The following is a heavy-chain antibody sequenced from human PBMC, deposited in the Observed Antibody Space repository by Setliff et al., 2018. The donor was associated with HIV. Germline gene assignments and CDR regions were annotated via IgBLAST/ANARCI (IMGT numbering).Heavy chain of an antibody. CDR1: NGSFSGYY. D-gene: IGHD2-21*01. Sequence: SETLSLTCAVYNGSFSGYYWTWIRQPPGKGLEWIGEINHSGSTNYSPSLKSRVTISVDTSKNQFSLTLTSVTAADTAMYYCARIAVGRGDYWGQGTPVTV. CDR3: ARIAVGRGDY. CDR2: INHSGST. V-gene: IGHV4-34*01. J-gene: IGHJ4*01.